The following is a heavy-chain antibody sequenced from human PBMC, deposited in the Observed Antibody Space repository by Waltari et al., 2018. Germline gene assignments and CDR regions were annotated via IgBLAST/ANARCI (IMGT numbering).Heavy chain of an antibody. J-gene: IGHJ4*02. CDR3: EKLSSDI. Sequence: EVRLVESGVGFVQSGESLRLSCSASGFIFSNYAMHWVRQAPGKGLEYVSAISNNGDTSYYIDSVKGRFSISRDNSKNTLYLQVNSLTNEDSAVYYCEKLSSDIWGQGTRVTVSS. CDR1: GFIFSNYA. V-gene: IGHV3-64D*08. D-gene: IGHD3-16*02. CDR2: ISNNGDTS.